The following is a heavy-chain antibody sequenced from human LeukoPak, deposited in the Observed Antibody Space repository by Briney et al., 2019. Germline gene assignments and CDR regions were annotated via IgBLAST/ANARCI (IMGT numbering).Heavy chain of an antibody. Sequence: SQTLSLTCTVSGGSISSGSYYWSWIRQPAGTGLEWIGRIYTSGSTYYNPSLKSRVTISVDTSKNQFSLKLSSVTAADTAVYYCARGGYSYGLPFDYWGQGILVTVSS. J-gene: IGHJ4*02. V-gene: IGHV4-61*02. CDR2: IYTSGST. CDR3: ARGGYSYGLPFDY. D-gene: IGHD5-18*01. CDR1: GGSISSGSYY.